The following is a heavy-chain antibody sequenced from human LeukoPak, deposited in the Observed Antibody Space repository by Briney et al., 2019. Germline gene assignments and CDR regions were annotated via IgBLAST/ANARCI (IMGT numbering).Heavy chain of an antibody. D-gene: IGHD2-21*01. Sequence: PSETLSLTCAVSGGSISSGGYSWSWIRQPPGKGLEWIGYTYHSGSTYYNPSLKSRVTISVDRSKNQFSLKLSSVTAADTAVYYCARGLNRLVDYWGQGTLVTVSS. CDR2: TYHSGST. CDR1: GGSISSGGYS. J-gene: IGHJ4*02. CDR3: ARGLNRLVDY. V-gene: IGHV4-30-2*01.